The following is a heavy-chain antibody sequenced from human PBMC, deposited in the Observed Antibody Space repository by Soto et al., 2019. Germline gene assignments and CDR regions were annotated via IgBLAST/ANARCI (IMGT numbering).Heavy chain of an antibody. CDR3: ARDKITGLFDY. J-gene: IGHJ4*02. CDR2: IYYSGST. Sequence: SETLSLTCTVSGGSIISYYWSWIRQPPGKGLEWIGYIYYSGSTNYNPSLKSRVTISADTSKNQFSLKLTSVTAADTAVYYCARDKITGLFDYWGQGTLVTVSS. CDR1: GGSIISYY. D-gene: IGHD2-8*02. V-gene: IGHV4-59*12.